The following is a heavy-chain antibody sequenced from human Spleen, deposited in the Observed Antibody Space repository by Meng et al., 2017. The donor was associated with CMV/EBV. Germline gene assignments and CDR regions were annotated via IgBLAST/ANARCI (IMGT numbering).Heavy chain of an antibody. V-gene: IGHV3-74*01. Sequence: SCAASGFTFSSSGMHWVRQAPGKGLVWVSRINSDGSSTSYADSVKGRFTISRDNAKNTLFLQMNSLRAEDTAVYYCTRSPYSNSPFDFWGQGTLVTVSS. D-gene: IGHD6-6*01. J-gene: IGHJ4*02. CDR2: INSDGSST. CDR1: GFTFSSSG. CDR3: TRSPYSNSPFDF.